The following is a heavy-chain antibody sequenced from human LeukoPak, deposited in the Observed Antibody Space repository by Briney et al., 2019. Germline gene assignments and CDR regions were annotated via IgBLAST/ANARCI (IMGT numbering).Heavy chain of an antibody. CDR2: MFTSGST. J-gene: IGHJ4*02. CDR3: AREHSGRLVY. V-gene: IGHV4-4*07. Sequence: SETLSLTCTVSGGSINNYFWNWIRQPAGKGLQWIGRMFTSGSTNYHPSLKSRVSMSLDTSKNQVSLRLTSVTAADTAVYYCAREHSGRLVYWGPGTLVTVSS. D-gene: IGHD2-15*01. CDR1: GGSINNYF.